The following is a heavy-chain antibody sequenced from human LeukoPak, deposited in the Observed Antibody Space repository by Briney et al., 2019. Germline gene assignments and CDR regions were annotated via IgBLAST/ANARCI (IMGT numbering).Heavy chain of an antibody. J-gene: IGHJ4*02. CDR2: IYSGGTT. V-gene: IGHV3-53*01. D-gene: IGHD1-26*01. CDR3: ARGAGAAGYFDY. CDR1: GVTVSGNY. Sequence: GGSLRLSCAASGVTVSGNYMSWVRQAPGKGLEWVSLIYSGGTTYYADSVKGRFTISRDNSKNTLYLQMNSLRAEDTAVYYCARGAGAAGYFDYWGQGTLVTASS.